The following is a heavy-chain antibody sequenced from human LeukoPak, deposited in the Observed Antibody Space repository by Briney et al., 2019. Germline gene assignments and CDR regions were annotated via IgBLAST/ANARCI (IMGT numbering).Heavy chain of an antibody. CDR3: ARATPFYYDSSGFLNQDY. J-gene: IGHJ4*02. CDR1: GGSISSGSYY. CDR2: IYTSGST. Sequence: PSETLSLTCTVSGGSISSGSYYWSWIRQPAGTGLEWIGRIYTSGSTNYNPSLKSRVTISVDTSKNQFSLKLSSVTAADTAVYYCARATPFYYDSSGFLNQDYWGQGTLVTVSS. D-gene: IGHD3-22*01. V-gene: IGHV4-61*02.